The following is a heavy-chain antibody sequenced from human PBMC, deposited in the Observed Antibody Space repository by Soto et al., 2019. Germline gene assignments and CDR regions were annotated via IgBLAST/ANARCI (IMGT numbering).Heavy chain of an antibody. J-gene: IGHJ3*02. CDR3: HLRGYDSSGYYPGDAFDI. Sequence: ESGGGVVQPGRSLRLSCAASGFTFSSYAMHWVRQAPGKGLEWVAVISYDGSNKYYADSVKGRFTISRDNSKNTLYLQMNSLRAEDTAVYYSHLRGYDSSGYYPGDAFDIWGQGTMVTVSS. CDR1: GFTFSSYA. V-gene: IGHV3-30-3*01. D-gene: IGHD3-22*01. CDR2: ISYDGSNK.